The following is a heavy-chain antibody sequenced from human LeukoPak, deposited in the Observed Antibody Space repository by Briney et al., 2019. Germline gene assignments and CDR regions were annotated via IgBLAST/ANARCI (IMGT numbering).Heavy chain of an antibody. CDR2: IYYSGST. V-gene: IGHV4-59*01. D-gene: IGHD6-13*01. CDR1: GGSISSYY. Sequence: SETLSLTCTVSGGSISSYYWRWIRQPPGKGLEWIGYIYYSGSTNYSPSLKSRVTISVDTSKNQFSLKLSSVTAADTAVYYCARVIAAAGPFDYWGQGTLVTVSS. J-gene: IGHJ4*02. CDR3: ARVIAAAGPFDY.